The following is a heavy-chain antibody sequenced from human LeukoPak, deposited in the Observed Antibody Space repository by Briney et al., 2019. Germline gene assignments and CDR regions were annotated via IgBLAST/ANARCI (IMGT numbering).Heavy chain of an antibody. CDR2: IRGSGGGT. D-gene: IGHD6-19*01. V-gene: IGHV3-23*01. J-gene: IGHJ4*02. Sequence: GGSLRLSCAASGFTFSSYAMSWVRQAPGKGLEWVSTIRGSGGGTYYADSVKGRFTISRDNSKNTLYLQMNSLRDEDTALYYCAKAGIGVVGYFDYWGQGTLVTVSS. CDR1: GFTFSSYA. CDR3: AKAGIGVVGYFDY.